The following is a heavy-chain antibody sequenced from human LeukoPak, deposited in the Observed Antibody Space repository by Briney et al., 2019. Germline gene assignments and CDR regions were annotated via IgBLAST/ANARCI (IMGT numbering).Heavy chain of an antibody. Sequence: SQTLSLTCTVSGGSISSGDYYWSWIRRPPGKGLEWIGYIYYSGSTYYNPSLKSRVTISVDTSKNQFSLKLSSVTAADTAVYYCARGYCSSTSCYPYYYYGMDVWGKGTTVTVSS. D-gene: IGHD2-2*01. CDR2: IYYSGST. CDR1: GGSISSGDYY. V-gene: IGHV4-30-4*01. J-gene: IGHJ6*04. CDR3: ARGYCSSTSCYPYYYYGMDV.